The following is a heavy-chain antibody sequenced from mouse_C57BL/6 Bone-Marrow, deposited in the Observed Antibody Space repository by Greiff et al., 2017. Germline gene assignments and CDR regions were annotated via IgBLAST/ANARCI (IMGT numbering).Heavy chain of an antibody. CDR1: GYTFTSYG. D-gene: IGHD2-10*01. V-gene: IGHV1-58*01. J-gene: IGHJ4*01. CDR3: ARRAYYDYEAMDY. CDR2: IYIGKGYT. Sequence: VQLQQSGAELVRPGSSVKMSCKTSGYTFTSYGINWVKQRPGQGLEWIGYIYIGKGYTEYNEKFKGKATLTSDTSSSTAYMQLSSLTSEDSAIYFCARRAYYDYEAMDYWGQGTSVTVSS.